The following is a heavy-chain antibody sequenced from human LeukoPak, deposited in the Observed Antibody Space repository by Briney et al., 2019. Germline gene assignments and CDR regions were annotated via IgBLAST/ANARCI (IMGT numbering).Heavy chain of an antibody. Sequence: SETLSLTCTVSAGSISSGDYYWNWIRQPPGRGLEWIGYICYSGSTYYNPSLKSRVTISVDTSKNQFSLKLSSVTAADTAVYYCAREYCSSTSCYCDVWGQGTTVTVSS. J-gene: IGHJ6*02. CDR3: AREYCSSTSCYCDV. CDR1: AGSISSGDYY. D-gene: IGHD2-2*01. V-gene: IGHV4-30-4*08. CDR2: ICYSGST.